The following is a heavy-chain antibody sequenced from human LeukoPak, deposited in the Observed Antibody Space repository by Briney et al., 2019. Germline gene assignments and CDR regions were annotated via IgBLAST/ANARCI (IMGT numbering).Heavy chain of an antibody. V-gene: IGHV3-23*01. J-gene: IGHJ4*02. D-gene: IGHD6-19*01. CDR3: AKTTTGYSSGRFPGWPVDY. CDR1: GFTFSNYA. CDR2: IFGSGGST. Sequence: PGGSLRLSCPASGFTFSNYAMYWVRQAPGKGLEWVSGIFGSGGSTHYADSVKGRFTISRDNSKNTVYLQMNSLRAEDTAVYYCAKTTTGYSSGRFPGWPVDYWGQGTLVTVSS.